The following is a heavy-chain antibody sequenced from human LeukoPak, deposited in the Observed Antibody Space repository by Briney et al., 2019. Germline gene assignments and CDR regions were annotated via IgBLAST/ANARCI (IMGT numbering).Heavy chain of an antibody. J-gene: IGHJ5*02. CDR2: ISSSGSTI. CDR1: GFTFSDYY. V-gene: IGHV3-11*01. CDR3: ARRVFWSGYLNWFDP. Sequence: GGSLRLSCAASGFTFSDYYMTWIRQAPGKGLEWVPYISSSGSTIYYADSVKGRFTISRDNAKNSLYLQMNSLRADDTAVYYCARRVFWSGYLNWFDPWGQGTLVTVSS. D-gene: IGHD3-3*01.